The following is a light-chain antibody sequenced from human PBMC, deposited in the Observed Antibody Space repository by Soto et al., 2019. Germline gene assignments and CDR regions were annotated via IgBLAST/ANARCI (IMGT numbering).Light chain of an antibody. CDR3: QQYDKLPRT. J-gene: IGKJ4*02. CDR1: QDISNY. Sequence: DIQMTQSPSSLSASVGDRVTITCQASQDISNYLNWYQQKPGKAPKLLIYDASNLETGVPSRFSGSGSGTYFTFSISSLQPEDIATYYCQQYDKLPRTFGGGTKVEIK. CDR2: DAS. V-gene: IGKV1-33*01.